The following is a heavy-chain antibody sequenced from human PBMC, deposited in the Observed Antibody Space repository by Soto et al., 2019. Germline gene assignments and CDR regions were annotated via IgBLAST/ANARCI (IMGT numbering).Heavy chain of an antibody. CDR3: ARVIDQDYYYGMDV. CDR2: IYYSGST. V-gene: IGHV4-59*01. J-gene: IGHJ6*02. D-gene: IGHD2-2*01. CDR1: GGSISSYY. Sequence: NPSETLSLTCTVSGGSISSYYWSWIRQPPGKGLEWIGYIYYSGSTNYNPSLKSRVTIPVDTSKNQFSLKLSSVTAADTAVYYCARVIDQDYYYGMDVWGQGTTVTVSS.